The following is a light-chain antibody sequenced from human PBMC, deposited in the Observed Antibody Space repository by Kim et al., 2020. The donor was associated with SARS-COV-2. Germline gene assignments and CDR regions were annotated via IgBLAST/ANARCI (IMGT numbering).Light chain of an antibody. CDR3: LLYSGDAAV. CDR1: TGAVTSAYY. CDR2: STN. J-gene: IGLJ3*02. V-gene: IGLV7-43*01. Sequence: QAVVTQEPSLTVSPGGTVTLTCASNTGAVTSAYYPNWFQQKPGQAPRALIYSTNYRHSWTPARFSGSLLGGKAALTLSSVQSEDEAEYYCLLYSGDAAVFGGGTQLTVL.